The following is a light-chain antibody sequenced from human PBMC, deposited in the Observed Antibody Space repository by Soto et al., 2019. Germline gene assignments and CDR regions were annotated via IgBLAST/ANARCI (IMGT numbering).Light chain of an antibody. CDR3: QHYNNWPSLT. J-gene: IGKJ4*01. Sequence: DIVMTQSPATLSVSPGKRVNLSCRASQSVSSNLAWYQQKPGQAPRLLIFAASTRATGIPARFSGSGSGTEFTLTISSLQSEDFGIYYCQHYNNWPSLTFGGGTKVEIK. CDR1: QSVSSN. CDR2: AAS. V-gene: IGKV3-15*01.